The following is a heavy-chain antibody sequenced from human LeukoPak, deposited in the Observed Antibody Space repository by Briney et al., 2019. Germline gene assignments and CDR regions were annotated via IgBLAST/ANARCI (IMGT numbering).Heavy chain of an antibody. Sequence: GGSLRLSCAASGFTFDDYAMHWVRQAPGKGLEWVSGISWNSGSIGYADSVKGRFTISRDNAKNSLYLQMSSLRAEDTALYYCAKDMGYCSGGSCYPYYFDYWGQGTLVTVSS. CDR3: AKDMGYCSGGSCYPYYFDY. D-gene: IGHD2-15*01. CDR1: GFTFDDYA. J-gene: IGHJ4*02. CDR2: ISWNSGSI. V-gene: IGHV3-9*01.